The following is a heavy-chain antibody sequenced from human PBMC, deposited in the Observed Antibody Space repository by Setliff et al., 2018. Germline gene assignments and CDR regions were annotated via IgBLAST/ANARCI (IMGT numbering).Heavy chain of an antibody. CDR2: IRDKYNSYAI. CDR3: TGRSANSSAD. D-gene: IGHD6-19*01. V-gene: IGHV3-73*01. CDR1: GFIFSGSA. J-gene: IGHJ4*02. Sequence: PGGSLRLSCAASGFIFSGSAIHWVRQASGKGLEWVGRIRDKYNSYAIAYAASVEGRFTISRDDSKNMAYLQMNSLRTEDTAVYYCTGRSANSSADWGQGTLVTVSS.